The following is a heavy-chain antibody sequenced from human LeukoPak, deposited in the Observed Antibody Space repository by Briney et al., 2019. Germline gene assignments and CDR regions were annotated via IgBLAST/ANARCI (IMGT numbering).Heavy chain of an antibody. Sequence: PGGSLRLSCAVSGFTFSSYSLNWVRQAPGKGLEWLSYISSTSSTIYYADSVRGRFTISRDNAKKSLYLQMNSLRDEDTAVYYCARANGMDVWGQGTTVTASS. J-gene: IGHJ6*02. V-gene: IGHV3-48*02. CDR1: GFTFSSYS. CDR2: ISSTSSTI. CDR3: ARANGMDV.